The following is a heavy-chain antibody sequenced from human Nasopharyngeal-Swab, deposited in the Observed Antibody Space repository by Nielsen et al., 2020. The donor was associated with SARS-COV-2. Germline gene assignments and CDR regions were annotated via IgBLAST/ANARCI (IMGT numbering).Heavy chain of an antibody. D-gene: IGHD4-23*01. V-gene: IGHV3-23*01. CDR3: AKDLGVESPLWFDY. J-gene: IGHJ4*02. CDR2: ISGSGGST. CDR1: GFTFSSYA. Sequence: GESLKTSCTASGFTFSSYAMSWVRQAPGKGLEWVSEISGSGGSTYYAESVKGRFTISRDNSKNTLYLQMSSLRAEDTAIYYCAKDLGVESPLWFDYWGQGTLLTASS.